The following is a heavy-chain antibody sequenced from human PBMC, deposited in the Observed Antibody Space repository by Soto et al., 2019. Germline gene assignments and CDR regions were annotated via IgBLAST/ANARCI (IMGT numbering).Heavy chain of an antibody. CDR2: MNPYSANT. J-gene: IGHJ4*02. CDR1: GYTFTSYD. D-gene: IGHD1-26*01. Sequence: QVQLVQSGAEVKKPGASVKVSCKASGYTFTSYDIHWVRQATGQGLGWMGWMNPYSANTGFARTFPGRVTMTRDTSISTAYMELSSLRSEDTAVYYCSRVFTVRRGSGSDYWGQGTLVTVSS. V-gene: IGHV1-8*01. CDR3: SRVFTVRRGSGSDY.